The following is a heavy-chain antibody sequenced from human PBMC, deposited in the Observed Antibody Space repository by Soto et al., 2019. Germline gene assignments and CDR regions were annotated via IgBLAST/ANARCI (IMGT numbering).Heavy chain of an antibody. J-gene: IGHJ3*02. V-gene: IGHV1-18*01. CDR2: ISAYNGNT. D-gene: IGHD2-2*01. CDR3: ASADTRGASEI. Sequence: QAPGQGLEWMGWISAYNGNTNYAQKLQGRVTMTTDTSTSTAYMELRSLRSDDTALDYCASADTRGASEIRGQRTMVTVSS.